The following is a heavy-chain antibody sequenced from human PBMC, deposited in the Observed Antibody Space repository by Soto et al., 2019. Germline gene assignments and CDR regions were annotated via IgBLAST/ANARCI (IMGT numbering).Heavy chain of an antibody. V-gene: IGHV3-74*01. CDR1: GFTFSNYW. CDR3: VRTSLVVAAATREDY. J-gene: IGHJ4*02. Sequence: PGGSLRLSCAASGFTFSNYWMHWVLQAPGKGLVWVSRINSDGSSTSYADSVKGRFTISRDNAKNTLYLQMNSLRAEDTAVYYCVRTSLVVAAATREDYWGQGTLVTVSS. CDR2: INSDGSST. D-gene: IGHD2-15*01.